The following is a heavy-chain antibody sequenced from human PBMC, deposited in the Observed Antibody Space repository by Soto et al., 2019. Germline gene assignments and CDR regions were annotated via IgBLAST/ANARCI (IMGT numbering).Heavy chain of an antibody. J-gene: IGHJ3*02. D-gene: IGHD1-20*01. CDR2: ISSTSTYI. Sequence: EVQLVESGGGLVKPVGSLRLSCVASGFTFSNYGMSWVRQAPGQGLEWVSCISSTSTYINYADSVKGRFTISRDNAKNSLYLQMNSLRAEDTAVYYCARDRLDNYAFDIWGQGTVVTVSS. CDR3: ARDRLDNYAFDI. V-gene: IGHV3-21*06. CDR1: GFTFSNYG.